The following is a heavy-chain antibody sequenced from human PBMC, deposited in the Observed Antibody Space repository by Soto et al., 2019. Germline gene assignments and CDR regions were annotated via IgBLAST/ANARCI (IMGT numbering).Heavy chain of an antibody. CDR3: AKRLGSSSDSFSDY. Sequence: GGSLRLSCAASGFTFSSYAMSWVRQAPGKGLEWVSAISGSGGSTYYADSVKGRFTISRDNSKNTLYLQMNSLRAEDTAVYYCAKRLGSSSDSFSDYWGQGTLVTVSS. CDR2: ISGSGGST. J-gene: IGHJ4*02. CDR1: GFTFSSYA. D-gene: IGHD6-6*01. V-gene: IGHV3-23*01.